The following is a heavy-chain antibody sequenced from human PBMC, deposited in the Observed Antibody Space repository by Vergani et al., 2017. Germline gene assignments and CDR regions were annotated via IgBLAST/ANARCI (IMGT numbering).Heavy chain of an antibody. CDR3: ATKSCGTPGCQIGYFRE. Sequence: QVHLVESGGGVVQPGRSLRLSCVVSGFTSSYYGMHWVRQAPGKGLEWVAVILYDGTQKYYADSVKGRFTISRDNSKSTLYLQMNSLRTEDTAVYYCATKSCGTPGCQIGYFREWGQGTLGTVSS. V-gene: IGHV3-30*03. CDR2: ILYDGTQK. D-gene: IGHD1-1*01. J-gene: IGHJ1*01. CDR1: GFTSSYYG.